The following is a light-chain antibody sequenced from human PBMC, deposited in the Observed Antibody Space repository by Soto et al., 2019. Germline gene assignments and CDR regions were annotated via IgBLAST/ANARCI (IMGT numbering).Light chain of an antibody. Sequence: QSVLTQPPSASGSPGQSVTISCTGTSSDVGVYNYVSWYQQHPGKAPKLMIYEVSKRPSGVPDRFSGSKSGNTASLTVSGIQAEDEADYYCSSFAGNNNLVFGGGTKLTVL. CDR2: EVS. J-gene: IGLJ2*01. CDR1: SSDVGVYNY. CDR3: SSFAGNNNLV. V-gene: IGLV2-8*01.